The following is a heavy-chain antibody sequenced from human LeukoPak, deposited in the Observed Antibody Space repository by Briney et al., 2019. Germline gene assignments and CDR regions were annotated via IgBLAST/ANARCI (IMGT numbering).Heavy chain of an antibody. V-gene: IGHV3-23*01. J-gene: IGHJ4*02. CDR3: VKGGGNVRRYFEY. D-gene: IGHD4-23*01. Sequence: GGSLRLSCAASGFTFSSYAMTWVRQAPGNGLEWVSSISVNGGTTYYADSVKGRFTISRDSSKNTLYLQMNSLRAEDTAVYYCVKGGGNVRRYFEYWGQGTLVTVSS. CDR2: ISVNGGTT. CDR1: GFTFSSYA.